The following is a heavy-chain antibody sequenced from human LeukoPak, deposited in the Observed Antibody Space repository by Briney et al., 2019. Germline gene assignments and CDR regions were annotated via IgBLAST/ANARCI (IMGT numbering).Heavy chain of an antibody. J-gene: IGHJ4*02. Sequence: GGSLRLSCAASGFTFSSCAMNWVRQAPGKGLEWVSVITGSGGSTYYADSVKGRFTISRDNSKNTLSLQMNSLRAEDTAVYYCAKGRLDGMGLLDYWGQGTLVTVSS. CDR1: GFTFSSCA. CDR3: AKGRLDGMGLLDY. CDR2: ITGSGGST. D-gene: IGHD5-24*01. V-gene: IGHV3-23*01.